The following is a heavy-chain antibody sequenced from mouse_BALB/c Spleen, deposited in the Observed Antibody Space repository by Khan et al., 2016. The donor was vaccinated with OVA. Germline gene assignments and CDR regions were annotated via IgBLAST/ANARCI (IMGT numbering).Heavy chain of an antibody. V-gene: IGHV5-9*02. D-gene: IGHD2-10*01. CDR2: ISGTGIYT. CDR1: GFAFSSYD. Sequence: VQLKESGGGLVKPGGSLTLSCAPSGFAFSSYDMSWVRQTPEKRLEWVATISGTGIYTYYPDSVTGRFTISSDNARNTLYLQMSSLRSEDTALYYCARPSYYGNPWFTYWGQGTLVTVSA. J-gene: IGHJ3*01. CDR3: ARPSYYGNPWFTY.